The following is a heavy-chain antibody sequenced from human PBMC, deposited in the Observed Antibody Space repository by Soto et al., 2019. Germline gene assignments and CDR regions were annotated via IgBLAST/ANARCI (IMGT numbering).Heavy chain of an antibody. CDR2: IDPSDSYT. D-gene: IGHD2-21*02. Sequence: PGESLKISCKGSGYSFTSYWISWVRQMPGKGLEWMGRIDPSDSYTNYSPSFQGHVTISADKSISTAYLQWSSLKASDTAMYYCARHVVTTASFDYWGQGTLVTVSS. V-gene: IGHV5-10-1*01. J-gene: IGHJ4*02. CDR3: ARHVVTTASFDY. CDR1: GYSFTSYW.